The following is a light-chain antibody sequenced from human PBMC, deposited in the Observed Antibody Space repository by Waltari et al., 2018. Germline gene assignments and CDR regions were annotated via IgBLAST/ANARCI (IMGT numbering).Light chain of an antibody. J-gene: IGKJ1*01. CDR2: GAS. CDR1: ENIGTY. CDR3: QQYYRGPRT. Sequence: EIVMTQSPATLSLTPGERAALSCRASENIGTYLAWYQQKPGQAPRLLLYGASTRASGIPARFSGSASGTEFTLTITSLQSEDFALYYCQQYYRGPRTFGQGTKVEIK. V-gene: IGKV3-15*01.